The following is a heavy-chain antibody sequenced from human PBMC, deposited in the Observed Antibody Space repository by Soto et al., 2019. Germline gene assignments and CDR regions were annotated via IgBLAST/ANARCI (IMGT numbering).Heavy chain of an antibody. CDR2: ISGSGDST. J-gene: IGHJ6*02. CDR3: AKFYYGDYSYYDYGMDV. CDR1: GFTFSSYA. D-gene: IGHD4-17*01. V-gene: IGHV3-23*01. Sequence: EVQVLESGGGLVQPGGSLRLSCAASGFTFSSYAMSWVRQAPGKGLEWVSAISGSGDSTRYADSVQGRFTISRDTSKHTLYLQMNSLRAEDTAVCYCAKFYYGDYSYYDYGMDVWGQGTTVTVSS.